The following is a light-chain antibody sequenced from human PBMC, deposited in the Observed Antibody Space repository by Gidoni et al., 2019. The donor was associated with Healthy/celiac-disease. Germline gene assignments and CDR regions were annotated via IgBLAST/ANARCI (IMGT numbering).Light chain of an antibody. J-gene: IGKJ3*01. CDR2: GAS. Sequence: EIVMTQTPATLSVSPGERATLSCRASQSVSSSLAWYQQKPGQAPRLLIYGASTRATGIPARFSGSGSGTEFTLTISSLQSEGFAVDYCQQYNNWPPRLIFXPXTKVDIK. CDR3: QQYNNWPPRLI. V-gene: IGKV3-15*01. CDR1: QSVSSS.